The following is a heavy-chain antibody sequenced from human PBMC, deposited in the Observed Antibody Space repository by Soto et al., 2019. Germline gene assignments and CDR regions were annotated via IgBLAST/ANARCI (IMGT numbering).Heavy chain of an antibody. J-gene: IGHJ4*02. Sequence: QVQLVQSGAAVKKPGASVKVSCKASGYTFTGYYMHWVRQAPGQGLEWMGWRNHNSGGTNYAQKFQGWVTMTRDTSISTAYMELSRLRSDDTAVYYCARGEGGHRWGSIDYWGQGTLVTVSS. CDR2: RNHNSGGT. V-gene: IGHV1-2*04. D-gene: IGHD2-21*01. CDR3: ARGEGGHRWGSIDY. CDR1: GYTFTGYY.